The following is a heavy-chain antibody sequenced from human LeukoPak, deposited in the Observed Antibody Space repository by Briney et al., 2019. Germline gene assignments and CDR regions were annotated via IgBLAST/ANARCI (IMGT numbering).Heavy chain of an antibody. CDR2: ISYDGSNK. CDR1: GFTFSSYA. D-gene: IGHD5-18*01. V-gene: IGHV3-30*04. CDR3: VRSVDTAMVISGYYYGMDV. Sequence: GALRLSCAASGFTFSSYAMHWVRQAPGKGLEWVAVISYDGSNKYYADSVKGRFTISRDNSKNTLYLQMNSLRAEDTAVYYCVRSVDTAMVISGYYYGMDVWGQGTTVTVSS. J-gene: IGHJ6*02.